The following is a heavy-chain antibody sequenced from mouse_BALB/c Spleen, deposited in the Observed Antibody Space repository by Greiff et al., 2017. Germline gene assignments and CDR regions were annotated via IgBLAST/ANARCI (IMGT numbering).Heavy chain of an antibody. CDR1: GYSITSCYY. D-gene: IGHD2-10*02. CDR3: ARDSKYGNYSPFAY. Sequence: DVQLQESGPGLVKPSQSLSLTCSVTGYSITSCYYWNWIRQFPGNKLEWMGYISYDGSNNYNPSLKNRITITRDTSKNQFFLKLNSVTTEDTATYYCARDSKYGNYSPFAYWGQGTLVTVSA. J-gene: IGHJ3*01. V-gene: IGHV3-6*02. CDR2: ISYDGSN.